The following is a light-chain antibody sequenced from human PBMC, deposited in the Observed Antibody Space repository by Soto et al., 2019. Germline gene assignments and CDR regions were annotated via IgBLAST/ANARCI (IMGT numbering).Light chain of an antibody. V-gene: IGKV3-20*01. CDR2: DAS. CDR3: QQYGSSPPIT. CDR1: QTITSN. Sequence: EIVMTQSPATLSVSPGNTVTLSCRANQTITSNLAWYQQKPGQAPRLLISDASNRATGIPARFSGSGSGTDFTLTISSLEPEDFAVYYCQQYGSSPPITFGQGTRLEIK. J-gene: IGKJ5*01.